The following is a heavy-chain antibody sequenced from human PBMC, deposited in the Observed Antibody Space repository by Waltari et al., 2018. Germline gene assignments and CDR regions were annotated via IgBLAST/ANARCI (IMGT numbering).Heavy chain of an antibody. CDR2: IYYSGST. J-gene: IGHJ5*02. CDR3: ARHDGSSWYFRGLDP. D-gene: IGHD6-13*01. Sequence: QLQLQESGPGLVKPSETLSLTCTVSGGSISSSSYYWGWIRQPPGKGLEWIGSIYYSGSTYYNPSLKSRVTISVDTSKNQFSLKLSSVTAADTAVYYCARHDGSSWYFRGLDPWGQGTLVTVSS. V-gene: IGHV4-39*07. CDR1: GGSISSSSYY.